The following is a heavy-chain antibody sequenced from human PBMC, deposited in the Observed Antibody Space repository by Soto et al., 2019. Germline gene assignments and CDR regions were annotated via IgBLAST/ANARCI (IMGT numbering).Heavy chain of an antibody. CDR2: INHSGIT. CDR1: GGSFSGYY. Sequence: QVQLQKWGAGLLKPSETLSLTCAFYGGSFSGYYWTLIRQPPGKGLEWIGEINHSGITNYKPSLKSRVTISVDNSNNHLSLKLTSMTAADTAVYYRARGWFGELSSWGQGTLVTVSS. D-gene: IGHD3-10*01. V-gene: IGHV4-34*01. J-gene: IGHJ5*02. CDR3: ARGWFGELSS.